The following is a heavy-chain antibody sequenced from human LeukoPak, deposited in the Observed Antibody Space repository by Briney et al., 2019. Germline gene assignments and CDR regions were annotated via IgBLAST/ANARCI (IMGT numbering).Heavy chain of an antibody. V-gene: IGHV4-31*03. J-gene: IGHJ5*02. CDR1: GGSISSGGYY. D-gene: IGHD3-3*01. CDR3: AREHYDLWSGFYSDWFDP. Sequence: SQTLSLTCTVSGGSISSGGYYWSWIRQHPGKGLEWIGYIYYSGSTYYNPSLKSRVTISADTSRNQFSLKLRSVTAADTAVYYCAREHYDLWSGFYSDWFDPWGQGTLVTVSS. CDR2: IYYSGST.